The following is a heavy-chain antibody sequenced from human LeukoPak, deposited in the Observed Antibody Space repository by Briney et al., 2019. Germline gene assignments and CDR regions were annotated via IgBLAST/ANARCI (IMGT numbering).Heavy chain of an antibody. CDR3: ARHAHCSSTSCPFDY. Sequence: SETLSLTCTVSGYSISSGYYWGWIRQPPGKGLEWIGSIYHSGSTYYNPSLKSRVTISVDTSKNQFSLKLSSVTAADTAVYYCARHAHCSSTSCPFDYWGQGTLVTVSS. CDR1: GYSISSGYY. J-gene: IGHJ4*02. CDR2: IYHSGST. V-gene: IGHV4-38-2*02. D-gene: IGHD2-2*01.